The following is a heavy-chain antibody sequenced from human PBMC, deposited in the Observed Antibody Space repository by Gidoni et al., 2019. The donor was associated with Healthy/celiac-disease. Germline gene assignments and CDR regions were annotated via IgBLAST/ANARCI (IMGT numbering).Heavy chain of an antibody. Sequence: EVQLVESGGGLLKPGGSLRLSCTASGFTFSSYSMNGVPRAPGKGLELVSSISSSSSYISYADSVKGRFTISRDNAKNSLYLQMNSLRAEDTAVYYCARDFYYDSSGPNDYWGQGTLVTVSS. CDR3: ARDFYYDSSGPNDY. CDR1: GFTFSSYS. V-gene: IGHV3-21*01. J-gene: IGHJ4*02. D-gene: IGHD3-22*01. CDR2: ISSSSSYI.